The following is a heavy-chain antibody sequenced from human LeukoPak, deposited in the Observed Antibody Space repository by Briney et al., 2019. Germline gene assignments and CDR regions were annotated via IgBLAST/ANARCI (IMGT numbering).Heavy chain of an antibody. D-gene: IGHD5-18*01. CDR2: IYYSGST. J-gene: IGHJ4*02. V-gene: IGHV4-59*01. Sequence: PSETLSLTCTVSGGSISSYSRSWIRQPPGKGLEWIGYIYYSGSTNYNPSLKSRVTISVDTSKNQFSLKLSSVTAADTAVYYCARSRYSYGSFDYWGQGTLVTVSS. CDR3: ARSRYSYGSFDY. CDR1: GGSISSYS.